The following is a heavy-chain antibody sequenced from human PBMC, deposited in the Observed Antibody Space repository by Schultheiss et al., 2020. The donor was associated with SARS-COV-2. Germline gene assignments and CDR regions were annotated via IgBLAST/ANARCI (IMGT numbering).Heavy chain of an antibody. D-gene: IGHD3-10*01. CDR3: ARARIGSGSYYFTYYDYYYGMDV. CDR1: GYTFTGYY. CDR2: INPNSGGT. Sequence: ASVKVSCKASGYTFTGYYMHWVRQAPGQGLEWMGWINPNSGGTNYAQKFQGWVTMTRDTSISTAYMELSRLRSDDTAVYYCARARIGSGSYYFTYYDYYYGMDVWGQGTTVTVSS. J-gene: IGHJ6*02. V-gene: IGHV1-2*04.